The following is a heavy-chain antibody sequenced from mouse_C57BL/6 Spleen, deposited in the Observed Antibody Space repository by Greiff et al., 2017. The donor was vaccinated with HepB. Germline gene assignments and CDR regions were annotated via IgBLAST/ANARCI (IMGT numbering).Heavy chain of an antibody. D-gene: IGHD2-1*01. V-gene: IGHV1-69*01. Sequence: QVQLQQPGAELVLPGASVKLSCKASGYTFTSYWMHWVKQRPGQGLEWIGEIDPSDSYTNYNQKFKAKSTLTVDKSSSTAYMQLSSLTSEDSAVYYCARRGYYGNLYYFDYWGQGTTLTVSS. CDR1: GYTFTSYW. CDR3: ARRGYYGNLYYFDY. J-gene: IGHJ2*01. CDR2: IDPSDSYT.